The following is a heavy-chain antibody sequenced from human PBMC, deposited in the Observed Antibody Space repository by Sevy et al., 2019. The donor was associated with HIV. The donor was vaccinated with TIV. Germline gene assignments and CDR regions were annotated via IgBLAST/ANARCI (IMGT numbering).Heavy chain of an antibody. V-gene: IGHV3-15*01. D-gene: IGHD5-18*01. Sequence: GSLRLSCAASGFTFSNARMSWVRQAPGKGLEWVGRIKSKTDGGTTDYATPVKGRFTISRDDSKNTLYLQMNSLKTEDTAVYYCTTDNGGQLRSPQFGYWGQGTLVTVSS. J-gene: IGHJ4*02. CDR3: TTDNGGQLRSPQFGY. CDR1: GFTFSNAR. CDR2: IKSKTDGGTT.